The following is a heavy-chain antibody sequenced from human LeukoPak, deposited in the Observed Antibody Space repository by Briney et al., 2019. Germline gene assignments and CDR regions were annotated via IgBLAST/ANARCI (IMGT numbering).Heavy chain of an antibody. D-gene: IGHD3-22*01. CDR2: ISYDGSNK. J-gene: IGHJ4*02. V-gene: IGHV3-30*18. CDR1: GFTFSSYG. Sequence: GGSLRLSCAASGFTFSSYGMHWVRQAPGKGLEWVAVISYDGSNKYYADSVKGRFTISRDNAKNSLYLQMNSLRAEDTALYYCAKGNYYDSSGPGDYWGQGTLVTVSS. CDR3: AKGNYYDSSGPGDY.